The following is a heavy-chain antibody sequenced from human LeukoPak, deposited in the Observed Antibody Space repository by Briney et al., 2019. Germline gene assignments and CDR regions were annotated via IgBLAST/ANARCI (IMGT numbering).Heavy chain of an antibody. CDR2: ISGSGGST. CDR3: ARDPRDYDSSGNY. D-gene: IGHD3-22*01. CDR1: GFTFSNYA. V-gene: IGHV3-23*01. Sequence: PGGSLRLSCAASGFTFSNYAMSWVRQAPGKGLEWVSAISGSGGSTYYADSVKGRFTISRDNSKNTLYLQMNSLRAEDTAVFYCARDPRDYDSSGNYWGQGTLVTVSS. J-gene: IGHJ4*02.